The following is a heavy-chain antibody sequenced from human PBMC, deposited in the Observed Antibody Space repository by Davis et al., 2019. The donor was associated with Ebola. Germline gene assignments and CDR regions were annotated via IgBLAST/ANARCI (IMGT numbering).Heavy chain of an antibody. D-gene: IGHD1-26*01. CDR3: AKDTSNIWFDI. CDR2: LGTSADT. V-gene: IGHV3-23*01. CDR1: GFMFSSYA. J-gene: IGHJ3*02. Sequence: GGSLRLSCAASGFMFSSYAMSWVRQAPGKGLEWVSTLGTSADTYYADSVKGRFTISRDNSKNTLYLQMNGLRVEDTAIYYCAKDTSNIWFDIWGQGTNVTVSS.